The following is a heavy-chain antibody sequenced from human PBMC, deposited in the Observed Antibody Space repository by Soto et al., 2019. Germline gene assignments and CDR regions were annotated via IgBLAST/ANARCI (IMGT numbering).Heavy chain of an antibody. J-gene: IGHJ4*02. CDR1: GFTFSNAW. D-gene: IGHD3-22*01. CDR3: TTDLDSSGYPDY. CDR2: IKSKTDGGTT. V-gene: IGHV3-15*01. Sequence: PGGSLRLSCAASGFTFSNAWMSWVRQAPGKGLEWVGRIKSKTDGGTTDYAAPVKGRFTISRDDSKNTLYLQMNSLKTEDTAVYYCTTDLDSSGYPDYWGQGTLVTVSS.